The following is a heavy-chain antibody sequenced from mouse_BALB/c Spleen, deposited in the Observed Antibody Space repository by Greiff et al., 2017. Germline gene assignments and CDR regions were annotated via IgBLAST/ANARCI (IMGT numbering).Heavy chain of an antibody. CDR1: GYTFTSYW. J-gene: IGHJ1*01. CDR3: TRALITTATRWYFDV. CDR2: IYPSDSYT. Sequence: QVQLQQPGAELVRPGASVKLSCKASGYTFTSYWINWVKQRPGQGLEWIGNIYPSDSYTNYNQKFKDKATLTVDKSSSTAYMQLSSPTSEDSAVYYGTRALITTATRWYFDVWGAGTTVTVSS. D-gene: IGHD1-2*01. V-gene: IGHV1-69*02.